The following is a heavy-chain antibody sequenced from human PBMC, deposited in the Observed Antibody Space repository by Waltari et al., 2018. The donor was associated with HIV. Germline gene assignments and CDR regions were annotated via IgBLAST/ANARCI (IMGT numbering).Heavy chain of an antibody. Sequence: QVQLVQSGAEVKKPGASVKVSCKASGYTFTRYGISWVRQAPGQGLEWMGWNSAYNENRNYAQKFQGRVTMTTDTSKITAYMELRSLRSDDTAVYYCARYPEAFDWLLGPYYFDSWGQGTLVTVSS. CDR1: GYTFTRYG. CDR3: ARYPEAFDWLLGPYYFDS. D-gene: IGHD3-9*01. V-gene: IGHV1-18*01. J-gene: IGHJ4*02. CDR2: NSAYNENR.